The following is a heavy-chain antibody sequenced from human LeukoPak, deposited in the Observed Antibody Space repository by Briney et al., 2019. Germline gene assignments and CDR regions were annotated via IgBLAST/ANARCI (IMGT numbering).Heavy chain of an antibody. CDR3: ARTDYGDYVARYDY. CDR2: INPNSGGT. J-gene: IGHJ4*02. Sequence: ASVKVSCKASGYTFTGYYTHWVRQAPGQGLEWMGWINPNSGGTNYAQKFQGRVTMTRDTSISTAYMELSRLRSDDTAVYYCARTDYGDYVARYDYWGQGTLVTVSS. V-gene: IGHV1-2*02. CDR1: GYTFTGYY. D-gene: IGHD4-17*01.